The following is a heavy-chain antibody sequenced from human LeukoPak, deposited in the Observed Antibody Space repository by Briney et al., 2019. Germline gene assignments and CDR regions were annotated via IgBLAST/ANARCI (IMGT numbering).Heavy chain of an antibody. V-gene: IGHV3-30*04. D-gene: IGHD2-2*01. Sequence: GGSLRLSCAASGFTFSSYAMHWVRQAPGKGLEWVAFISYDGSNKYYADSVKGRFTIPRDNSKNTLYLQMNSLRAEDTAVYYCARDLVSPDYWGQGTLVTVSS. CDR2: ISYDGSNK. CDR3: ARDLVSPDY. CDR1: GFTFSSYA. J-gene: IGHJ4*02.